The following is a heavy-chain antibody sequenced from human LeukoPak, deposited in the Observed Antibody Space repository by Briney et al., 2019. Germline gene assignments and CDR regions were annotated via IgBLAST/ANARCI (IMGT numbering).Heavy chain of an antibody. D-gene: IGHD6-19*01. Sequence: ASVKVSCKASGYTFTGYYIHWVRQAPGHGLEWMGWVNPHSGGTNFAQGFRGKVTMTRDTSITTAYMDLSSLTSDDTALYYCARALTRYSTAWYGYWGQGTLVTVSS. CDR2: VNPHSGGT. CDR3: ARALTRYSTAWYGY. J-gene: IGHJ4*02. V-gene: IGHV1-2*02. CDR1: GYTFTGYY.